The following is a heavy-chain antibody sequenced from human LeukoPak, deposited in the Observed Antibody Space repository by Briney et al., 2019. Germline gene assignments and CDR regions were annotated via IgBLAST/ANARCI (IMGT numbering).Heavy chain of an antibody. CDR1: GFVFSSQD. Sequence: GGSLRLSCAASGFVFSSQDMGWVRQAPGKGLEWVSAISDGGSGTYYADSVKGRFTISRDNSKNTLHLQMNSLRAEDTAVYYCAKDARRSSGWYFFDHWGQGTLVTVSS. CDR2: ISDGGSGT. D-gene: IGHD6-19*01. V-gene: IGHV3-23*01. J-gene: IGHJ4*02. CDR3: AKDARRSSGWYFFDH.